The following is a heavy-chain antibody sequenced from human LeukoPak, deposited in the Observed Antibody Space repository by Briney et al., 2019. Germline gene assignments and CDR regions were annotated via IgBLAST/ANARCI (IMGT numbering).Heavy chain of an antibody. D-gene: IGHD3-3*01. V-gene: IGHV1-2*02. CDR3: ARDPSYYDFWSGYYGNPAYYFGY. CDR2: INPNSGGT. CDR1: GYTFTGYY. Sequence: GASVKVSCKASGYTFTGYYMHWVRQAPGQGLEWMGWINPNSGGTNYAQKFQGRVTMTRDTSISTAYMELSRLRSDDTAVYYCARDPSYYDFWSGYYGNPAYYFGYWGQGTLVTVSS. J-gene: IGHJ4*02.